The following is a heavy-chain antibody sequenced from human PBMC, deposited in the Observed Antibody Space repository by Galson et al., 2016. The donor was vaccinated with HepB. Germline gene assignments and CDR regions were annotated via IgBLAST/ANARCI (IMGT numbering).Heavy chain of an antibody. CDR2: IWYDGSNK. V-gene: IGHV3-33*01. CDR1: GFTFSSYG. Sequence: SLRLSCAASGFTFSSYGMHWVRQAPGKGLEWVAVIWYDGSNKYYADSVKGRFTISRDNSKNTLYLQMNNLRAEDTAVYYCARDLSYYYGMDVWGQGTTVTVSS. J-gene: IGHJ6*02. CDR3: ARDLSYYYGMDV.